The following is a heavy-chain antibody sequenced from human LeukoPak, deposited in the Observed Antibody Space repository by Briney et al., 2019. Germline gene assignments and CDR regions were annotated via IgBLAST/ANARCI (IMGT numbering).Heavy chain of an antibody. V-gene: IGHV4-38-2*02. J-gene: IGHJ4*02. Sequence: SETLSLTCTVSGYSISSGYYWGWIRQPPGQGLEWIGNIYPTGSTYYNPSLKSRVTISLDTAKNQFSLSLSSMTAADTAMYFCARSSLAVYFDYWGRGTLVTASS. CDR2: IYPTGST. CDR3: ARSSLAVYFDY. CDR1: GYSISSGYY.